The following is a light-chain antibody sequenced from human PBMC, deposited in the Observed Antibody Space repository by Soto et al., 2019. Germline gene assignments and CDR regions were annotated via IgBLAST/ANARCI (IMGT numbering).Light chain of an antibody. CDR2: ANN. V-gene: IGLV1-51*01. CDR1: SSNVGNNF. Sequence: QSVLTQPPSVSAAPGQKVTISCSGSSSNVGNNFVAWYQQLPGTAPKLLIYANNKRPSGIPDRFSGSKSGTSATLGITGLQTGDEADYYCGTWDNSLSAHVLFGGGTKVTVL. J-gene: IGLJ2*01. CDR3: GTWDNSLSAHVL.